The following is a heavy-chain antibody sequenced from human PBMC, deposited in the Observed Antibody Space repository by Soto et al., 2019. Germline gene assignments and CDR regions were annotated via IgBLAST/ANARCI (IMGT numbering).Heavy chain of an antibody. CDR2: IIPILGIA. J-gene: IGHJ1*01. D-gene: IGHD7-27*01. V-gene: IGHV1-69*02. CDR1: GGPFSSYT. CDR3: ASERGFQGSLGYFQH. Sequence: QVQLVQSGAEVKKPGSLVKVSCKASGGPFSSYTISWVREAPGQGPEWMGRIIPILGIANYAQKFQGRVTITADKSTSTAYMELSSLRSEDTAVDYCASERGFQGSLGYFQHWGQGTLVTVSS.